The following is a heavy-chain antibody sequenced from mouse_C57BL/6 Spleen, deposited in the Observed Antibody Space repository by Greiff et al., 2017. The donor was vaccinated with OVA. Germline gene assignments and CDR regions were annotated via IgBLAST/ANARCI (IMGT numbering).Heavy chain of an antibody. J-gene: IGHJ3*01. CDR2: ISDGGSYT. V-gene: IGHV5-4*03. Sequence: EVKLVESGGGLVKPGGSLKLSCAASGFTFSSYAMSWVRQTPEKRLEWVAIISDGGSYTNYPDNVKGRFTITRDNANNTLYLQLSHLKSEETAMYYCARGRFAYWGQGTLVTVSA. CDR3: ARGRFAY. CDR1: GFTFSSYA.